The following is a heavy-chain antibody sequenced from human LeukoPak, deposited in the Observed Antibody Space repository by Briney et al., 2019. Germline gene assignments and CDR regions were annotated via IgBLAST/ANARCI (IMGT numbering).Heavy chain of an antibody. V-gene: IGHV4-59*01. CDR2: IYYSGST. D-gene: IGHD3-10*01. CDR1: GGSISSYY. Sequence: PSETLSLTCTVSGGSISSYYWSWIRQPPGKGLEWIGYIYYSGSTNYNPSLKSRVTISVDTSKNQFSLKLSSVTAADTAVYYCARAVRGSYYYYHGMDVWGQGTTVTVSS. CDR3: ARAVRGSYYYYHGMDV. J-gene: IGHJ6*02.